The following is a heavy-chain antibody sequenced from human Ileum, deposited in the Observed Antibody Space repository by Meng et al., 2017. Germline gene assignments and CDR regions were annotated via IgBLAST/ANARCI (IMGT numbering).Heavy chain of an antibody. J-gene: IGHJ4*02. CDR1: GFSFRSYL. CDR3: ARDGYSSSSFDY. D-gene: IGHD6-13*01. CDR2: ISSSSYI. V-gene: IGHV3-21*01. Sequence: AEGRVKAWGPLNDSCATRGFSFRSYLMNRVRQAPGKVLEWVSSISSSSYIYYADSVKGRFTISRDNAKNSLYLQMNSLRAEDTAVYYCARDGYSSSSFDYWGQGTLVTVSS.